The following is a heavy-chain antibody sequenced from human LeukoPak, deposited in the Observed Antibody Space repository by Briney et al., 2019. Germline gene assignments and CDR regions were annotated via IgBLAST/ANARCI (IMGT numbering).Heavy chain of an antibody. CDR2: IYSRGST. J-gene: IGHJ4*02. Sequence: GGSLRLSCAASGFTVSSNYMSWVRQAPGKGLEWVSVIYSRGSTYYADSVKGRFTISRDNSKNTLYLQMNSLRAEDTAVYYCARGGGYGDYESLSFDYWGQGTLVTVSS. CDR3: ARGGGYGDYESLSFDY. D-gene: IGHD4-17*01. CDR1: GFTVSSNY. V-gene: IGHV3-66*01.